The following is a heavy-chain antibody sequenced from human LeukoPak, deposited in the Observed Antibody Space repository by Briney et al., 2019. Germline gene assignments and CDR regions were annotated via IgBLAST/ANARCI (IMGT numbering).Heavy chain of an antibody. CDR1: GFTFSSYS. CDR2: ISSSSSYI. V-gene: IGHV3-21*01. CDR3: ARGIAVADFDY. D-gene: IGHD6-19*01. Sequence: GGSLRLSCAASGFTFSSYSMNWCRRAPGKGLEWVSSISSSSSYIYYADSVKGRFTISRDNAKNSLYLQMNSLRAEDTAVYYCARGIAVADFDYWGQGTLVTVSS. J-gene: IGHJ4*02.